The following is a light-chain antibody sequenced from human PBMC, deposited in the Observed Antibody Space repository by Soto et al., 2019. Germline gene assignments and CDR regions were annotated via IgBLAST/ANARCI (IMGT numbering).Light chain of an antibody. CDR3: ASWDDSLNGVV. V-gene: IGLV1-44*01. CDR2: GSN. CDR1: SSNIGSNT. J-gene: IGLJ2*01. Sequence: QPVLTQPPSASGTPGQRVTISCSGSSSNIGSNTVNWYQQLPGTAPKLLIYGSNQRPSGVPDRFSGSKSGTSASLAISGLQSEDEADYYCASWDDSLNGVVFGGGTKVTVL.